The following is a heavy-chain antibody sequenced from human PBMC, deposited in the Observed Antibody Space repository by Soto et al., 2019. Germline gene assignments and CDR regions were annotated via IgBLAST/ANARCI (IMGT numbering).Heavy chain of an antibody. CDR3: AREGYNYDGMDV. D-gene: IGHD3-16*01. J-gene: IGHJ6*02. Sequence: QVQLQESGPGLVKPSQTLSLTCTVSGVSISSGDYYWSWIRQHPGKGLEWIGYIYYSGTTYNNPCLRSRXXIXSAXSKNQFSLRLSSVTAADTAVYSCAREGYNYDGMDVWGQGTTVTVSS. V-gene: IGHV4-31*03. CDR1: GVSISSGDYY. CDR2: IYYSGTT.